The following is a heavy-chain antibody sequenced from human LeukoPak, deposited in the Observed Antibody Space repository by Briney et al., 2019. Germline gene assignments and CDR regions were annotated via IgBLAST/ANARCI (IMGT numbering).Heavy chain of an antibody. J-gene: IGHJ3*02. CDR3: ANRPEDYYGSGQYI. CDR1: GFTFSSYA. Sequence: GGSLRLSCAASGFTFSSYAMSWVRQAPGKGLEWVSAISGSGGSTYYADSVKGRFTISRDNSKNTLYLQMNSLRAEDTAVYYCANRPEDYYGSGQYIWGQGTMVTVSS. V-gene: IGHV3-23*01. CDR2: ISGSGGST. D-gene: IGHD3-10*01.